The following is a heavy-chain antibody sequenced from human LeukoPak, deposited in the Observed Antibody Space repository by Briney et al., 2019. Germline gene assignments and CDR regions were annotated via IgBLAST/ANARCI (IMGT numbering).Heavy chain of an antibody. V-gene: IGHV1-8*01. Sequence: ASVKVSCKASGYTFTSYDINWVRQATGQGLEWMGWMNPDSGNTGYAQKFQGRVTMTRNTSISTAYMELSSLRSEDTAVYYCARAWDLAYCGGDCYYSWFDPWGQGTLVTVSS. J-gene: IGHJ5*02. CDR2: MNPDSGNT. CDR3: ARAWDLAYCGGDCYYSWFDP. D-gene: IGHD2-21*02. CDR1: GYTFTSYD.